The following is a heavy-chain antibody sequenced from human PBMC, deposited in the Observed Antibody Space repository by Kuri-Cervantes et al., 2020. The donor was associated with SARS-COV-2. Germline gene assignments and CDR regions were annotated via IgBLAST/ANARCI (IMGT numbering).Heavy chain of an antibody. CDR3: ARGGLLWFGELSDYYYYMDV. J-gene: IGHJ6*03. CDR2: LNPDTGNT. D-gene: IGHD3-10*01. Sequence: ASVKVSCKASGYSFSSYDINWVRQAAGQGLEWMGWLNPDTGNTGNAKKLQGRVTMTTDTSTSTACMELRSLRSDDTAVYYCARGGLLWFGELSDYYYYMDVWGKGTTVTDSS. V-gene: IGHV1-8*02. CDR1: GYSFSSYD.